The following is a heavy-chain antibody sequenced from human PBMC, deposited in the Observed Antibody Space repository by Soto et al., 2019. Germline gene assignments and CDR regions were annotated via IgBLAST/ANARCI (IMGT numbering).Heavy chain of an antibody. V-gene: IGHV1-69*12. CDR3: ARDAGCSGGSCSSHGWFDP. CDR2: IIPIFGTA. CDR1: GGTFSSYA. D-gene: IGHD2-15*01. J-gene: IGHJ5*02. Sequence: QVQLVQSGAEVKKPGSSVKVSCKASGGTFSSYAISWVRQAPGQGLEWMGGIIPIFGTANYAQKFQGRVTVTADESTSTAYMELSSRRSEVTAVYYCARDAGCSGGSCSSHGWFDPWGQGTLVTVSS.